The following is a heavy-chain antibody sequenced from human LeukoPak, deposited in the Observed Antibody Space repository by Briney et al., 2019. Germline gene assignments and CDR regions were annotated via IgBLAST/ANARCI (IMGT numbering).Heavy chain of an antibody. CDR1: GFTFSSYA. CDR3: AGSVAGTFGFYIDY. V-gene: IGHV3-23*01. Sequence: QPGGSLRLSCAASGFTFSSYAMSWVRQAPGKGLEWVSAISGSGGSTNNAESVRGRFTISRDNSKNTLYLQMNSLRVEDTAVYYCAGSVAGTFGFYIDYWGQGTLVTVSS. CDR2: ISGSGGST. D-gene: IGHD6-19*01. J-gene: IGHJ4*02.